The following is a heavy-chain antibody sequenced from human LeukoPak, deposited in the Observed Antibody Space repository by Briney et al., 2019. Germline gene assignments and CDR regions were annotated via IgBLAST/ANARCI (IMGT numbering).Heavy chain of an antibody. J-gene: IGHJ4*02. V-gene: IGHV1-18*01. D-gene: IGHD3-22*01. CDR3: ARDRPSYDSSGSDRRPFDY. CDR1: GYTFTSYG. Sequence: ASVKVSCKASGYTFTSYGISWVQQAPGQGLEWMGWTSAYNGNTNYAQKLQGRVTMTTDTSTSTAYMELRSLRSDDTAVYYCARDRPSYDSSGSDRRPFDYWGQGTLVTVSS. CDR2: TSAYNGNT.